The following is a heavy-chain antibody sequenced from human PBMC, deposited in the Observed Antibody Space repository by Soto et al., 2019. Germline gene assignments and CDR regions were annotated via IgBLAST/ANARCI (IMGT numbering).Heavy chain of an antibody. CDR3: AKIKEGGASFDF. J-gene: IGHJ3*01. V-gene: IGHV4-59*01. CDR2: IYYSGST. D-gene: IGHD3-16*01. CDR1: GGSISTYY. Sequence: PETLSLTWAFSGGSISTYYWTWIRQPPGKGLEWIGYIYYSGSTHYNPSLRGRVSMSIDTSNNQFSLRLTSVTAADTAVYYCAKIKEGGASFDFWGQGTMVTVSS.